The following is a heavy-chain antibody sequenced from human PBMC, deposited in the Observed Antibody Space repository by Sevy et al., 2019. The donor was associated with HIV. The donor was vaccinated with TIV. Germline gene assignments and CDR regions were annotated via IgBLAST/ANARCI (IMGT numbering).Heavy chain of an antibody. Sequence: GGSLRLSCAASGFIFSSYSMNWVRQAPGKGLEWISYISDSSSPRYYADSVKGRFTISRDNAKNSLYLQMNSLTAEDTAVYYCARGLGALPGYNYAMDVWGQGTTVTVSS. CDR1: GFIFSSYS. V-gene: IGHV3-48*01. D-gene: IGHD6-6*01. J-gene: IGHJ6*02. CDR3: ARGLGALPGYNYAMDV. CDR2: ISDSSSPR.